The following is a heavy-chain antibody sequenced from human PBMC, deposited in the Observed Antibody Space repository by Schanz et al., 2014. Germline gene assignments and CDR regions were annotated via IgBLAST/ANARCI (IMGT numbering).Heavy chain of an antibody. CDR2: IIPILDKT. Sequence: QVQLVQSGAEVKKPGSSVKVSCKASGGTFSSSTLTWVRQAPGQGLEWMGRIIPILDKTNYAQKFQGRVTMTADKSTSTVYMEVSGLRSEDTAVYYCAKVDRTRYYAMDVWGQGTTVNDSS. D-gene: IGHD3-9*01. V-gene: IGHV1-69*08. CDR3: AKVDRTRYYAMDV. CDR1: GGTFSSST. J-gene: IGHJ6*02.